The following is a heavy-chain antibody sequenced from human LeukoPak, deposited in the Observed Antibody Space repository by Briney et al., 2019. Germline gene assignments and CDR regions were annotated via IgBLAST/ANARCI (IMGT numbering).Heavy chain of an antibody. CDR1: GYSFTTYW. V-gene: IGHV5-51*01. CDR2: IYPGDSDT. CDR3: ARLVDTAMAADY. J-gene: IGHJ4*02. Sequence: GESLKICCQGSGYSFTTYWIGWGRQMPGKGLEWRGIIYPGDSDTRYSPSFQGQVTISADKSISTAYVQWSSLKASDTAMYYCARLVDTAMAADYWGQGTLVSVSS. D-gene: IGHD5-18*01.